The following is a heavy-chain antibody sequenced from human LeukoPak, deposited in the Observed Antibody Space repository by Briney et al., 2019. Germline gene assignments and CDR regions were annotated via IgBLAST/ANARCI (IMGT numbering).Heavy chain of an antibody. D-gene: IGHD3-10*01. CDR1: GFTLITYW. V-gene: IGHV3-20*04. CDR2: ISWNSGSI. CDR3: ARPGEPYYYMDV. J-gene: IGHJ6*03. Sequence: GGSLRLSCAASGFTLITYWMTWVRQAPGKGLEWVSGISWNSGSIGYADSVKGRFTISRDNAKNSLYLQMNSLRAEDTAVYYCARPGEPYYYMDVWGKGTTVTISS.